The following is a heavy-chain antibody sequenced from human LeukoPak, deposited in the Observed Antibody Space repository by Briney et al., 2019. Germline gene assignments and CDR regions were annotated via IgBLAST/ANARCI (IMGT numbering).Heavy chain of an antibody. CDR1: RGSFSGYY. CDR2: INHSGST. V-gene: IGHV4-34*01. D-gene: IGHD3-22*01. J-gene: IGHJ5*02. CDR3: ARASSNNHYYHSNTWFDP. Sequence: SETLSLTCAVYRGSFSGYYWSWIRQPPGKGLEWIGEINHSGSTNYNPSLKSRVTISVDTSKNQFSLKLSSVTAADTAVYYCARASSNNHYYHSNTWFDPWGQGTLVTVSS.